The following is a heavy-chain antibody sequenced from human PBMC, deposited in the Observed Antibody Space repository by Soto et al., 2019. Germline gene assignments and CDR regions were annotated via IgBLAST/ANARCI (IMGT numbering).Heavy chain of an antibody. CDR2: IYDSGSN. J-gene: IGHJ5*02. V-gene: IGHV4-59*01. D-gene: IGHD3-16*02. CDR1: GDSIGSYY. CDR3: ARVVISPHNWFDP. Sequence: SETLSLTCTVSGDSIGSYYWSWIRQPPGKGLEWIGYIYDSGSNHYNPSLKSRVTISEDTFKNQFSLKLSSVTAADTAVYYCARVVISPHNWFDPWGQGTLVTVSS.